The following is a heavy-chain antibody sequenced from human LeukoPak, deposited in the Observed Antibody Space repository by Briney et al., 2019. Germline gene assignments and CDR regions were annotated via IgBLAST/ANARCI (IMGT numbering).Heavy chain of an antibody. CDR1: GFTFSSYW. D-gene: IGHD3-22*01. Sequence: GGSLRLSCAASGFTFSSYWMNWVRQAPGKGLVWVSRIASDGNSTTYADSVKGRFTISRDNSKNTLYLQMNSLRAEDTAVYYCAKDQPVYDSSGYFDYWGQGTLVTVS. CDR2: IASDGNST. J-gene: IGHJ4*02. V-gene: IGHV3-74*01. CDR3: AKDQPVYDSSGYFDY.